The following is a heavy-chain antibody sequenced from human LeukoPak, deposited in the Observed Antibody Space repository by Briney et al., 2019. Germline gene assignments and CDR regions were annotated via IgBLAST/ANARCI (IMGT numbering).Heavy chain of an antibody. CDR1: PGSVRRGSS. CDR2: KYSGGGA. CDR3: ARQHHEWIHRAPKDRIES. Sequence: SGSLCLTCAASPGSVRRGSSGVCIGRPTGKRKKWIGSKYSGGGAHYNPSLEGRVTISEDTSRNQFSLEVISVTAADTAVYYCARQHHEWIHRAPKDRIESWGQGTLVTVSS. D-gene: IGHD5-18*01. V-gene: IGHV4-39*01. J-gene: IGHJ5*01.